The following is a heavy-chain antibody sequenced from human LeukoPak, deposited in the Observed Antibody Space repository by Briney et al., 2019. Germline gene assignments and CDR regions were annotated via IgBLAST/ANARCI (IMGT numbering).Heavy chain of an antibody. J-gene: IGHJ6*02. CDR3: ARAEVIGSGSFYYYYGMDV. CDR2: IIPIFGTA. V-gene: IGHV1-69*01. D-gene: IGHD3-10*01. Sequence: ASVKVSCKASGGTFSSYAISWVRQAPGQGLEWMGGIIPIFGTANYAQKFQGRVTITADESTSTAYMELSSLRSEDTAVYYCARAEVIGSGSFYYYYGMDVWGQGTTVTVSS. CDR1: GGTFSSYA.